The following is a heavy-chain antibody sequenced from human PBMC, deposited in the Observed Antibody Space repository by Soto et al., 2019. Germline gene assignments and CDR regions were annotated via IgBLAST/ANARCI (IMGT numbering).Heavy chain of an antibody. Sequence: QVQLVQSGAEVKKPGASVKVSCKASGYTFTAYYMHWVRQAPGQGLEWMGWINPNSGGTNYAQKFQGWVTMTRYTSICTVYSDLSRIRTVDTDTAVNHCARRMGPLTADYWGQGTLVTVST. J-gene: IGHJ4*02. V-gene: IGHV1-2*04. CDR1: GYTFTAYY. CDR2: INPNSGGT. D-gene: IGHD2-21*02. CDR3: ARRMGPLTADY.